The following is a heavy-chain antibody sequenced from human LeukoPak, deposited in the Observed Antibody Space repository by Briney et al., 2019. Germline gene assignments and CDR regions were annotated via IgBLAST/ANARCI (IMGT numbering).Heavy chain of an antibody. Sequence: ASVKVSCKVSGYTLTELSMHWVRQAPGKGLEWMGGFDPEYGKTTYAQKFQGRVTMTEDTSTDTASMELSSLRSEDTAVYYCATDLFNYYYDSTQPSGYWGQGTLVTVSS. V-gene: IGHV1-24*01. CDR1: GYTLTELS. CDR3: ATDLFNYYYDSTQPSGY. CDR2: FDPEYGKT. D-gene: IGHD3-22*01. J-gene: IGHJ4*02.